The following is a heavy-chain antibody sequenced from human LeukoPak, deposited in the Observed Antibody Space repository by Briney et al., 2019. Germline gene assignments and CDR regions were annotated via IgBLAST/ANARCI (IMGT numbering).Heavy chain of an antibody. D-gene: IGHD1-26*01. CDR1: GYSFTSYW. CDR2: MYPGDSET. J-gene: IGHJ3*02. CDR3: ATTLYSGIYGDAFDI. V-gene: IGHV5-51*01. Sequence: GESLKISCQGSGYSFTSYWIGWVRQMPGKGLEWMGIMYPGDSETRYSPSFQGQVTISADKSISTAYLQWSSLKASDTAMYYCATTLYSGIYGDAFDIWGQGTMVTVSS.